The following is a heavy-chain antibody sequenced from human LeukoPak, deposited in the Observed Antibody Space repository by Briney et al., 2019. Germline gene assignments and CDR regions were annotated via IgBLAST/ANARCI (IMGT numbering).Heavy chain of an antibody. J-gene: IGHJ6*03. CDR3: AREGGSSHYYYYYMDV. D-gene: IGHD6-6*01. CDR1: GGTFSSYA. Sequence: SVKVSCKASGGTFSSYAISWVRQAPGQGLEWMGGIIPIFGTANYAQKFQGRVTITADESTSTAYMELSSLRSEDTAVYYCAREGGSSHYYYYYMDVWGKGTTVTVSS. V-gene: IGHV1-69*01. CDR2: IIPIFGTA.